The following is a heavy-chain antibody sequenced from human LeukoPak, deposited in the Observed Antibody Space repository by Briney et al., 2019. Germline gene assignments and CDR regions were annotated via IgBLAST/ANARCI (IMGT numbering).Heavy chain of an antibody. CDR1: GFTFDDYA. CDR3: AKDIYYYDGSGLFQH. Sequence: GGSLRLSCAASGFTFDDYAMHWVRQAPGKGLEWVSLISGDGGSTYYADSVKGRFTISRDNSKNSLYLQMYSLRTEDTALYYCAKDIYYYDGSGLFQHWGQGTLVTVSS. V-gene: IGHV3-43*02. J-gene: IGHJ1*01. CDR2: ISGDGGST. D-gene: IGHD3-22*01.